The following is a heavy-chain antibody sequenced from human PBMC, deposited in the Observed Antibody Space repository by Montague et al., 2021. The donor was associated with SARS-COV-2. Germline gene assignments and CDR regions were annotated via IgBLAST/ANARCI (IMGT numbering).Heavy chain of an antibody. Sequence: SETLSLTCAVYGESFTDFFWSWIRQTPEKGLEWIGEIRHNGGTHYNPSLKSRVTISVDTSKNQVSLKLSSVTAADTAVYYCTRGQRVFDWPYDAFDIWGQGTMVIVSS. CDR2: IRHNGGT. J-gene: IGHJ3*02. D-gene: IGHD3-9*01. V-gene: IGHV4-34*01. CDR3: TRGQRVFDWPYDAFDI. CDR1: GESFTDFF.